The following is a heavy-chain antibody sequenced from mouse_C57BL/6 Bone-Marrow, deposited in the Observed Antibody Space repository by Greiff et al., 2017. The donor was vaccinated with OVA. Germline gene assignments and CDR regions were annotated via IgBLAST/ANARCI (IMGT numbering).Heavy chain of an antibody. CDR2: FYPGSGSI. D-gene: IGHD3-1*01. Sequence: VQGVESGAELVKPGASVKLSCKASGYTFTEYTIHWVKQRSGQGLEWIGWFYPGSGSIKYNEKFKDKATLTADKSSSTVYMELSRLTSEDSAVYFCARHEAGYDAMDYWGQGTSVTVSS. V-gene: IGHV1-62-2*01. CDR1: GYTFTEYT. CDR3: ARHEAGYDAMDY. J-gene: IGHJ4*01.